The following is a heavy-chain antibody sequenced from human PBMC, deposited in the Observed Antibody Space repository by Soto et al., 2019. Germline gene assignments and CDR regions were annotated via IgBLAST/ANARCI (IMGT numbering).Heavy chain of an antibody. J-gene: IGHJ4*02. V-gene: IGHV3-33*01. CDR3: ARKILGGNSAGEYYFDY. CDR2: IWYDGSNK. D-gene: IGHD3-16*01. Sequence: GGSLRLSCAASGFTFSSYGMHWVRQAPGKGLEWVAVIWYDGSNKYYADSVKGRFTISRDNSKNTLYLQMNSLRAEDTAVYYCARKILGGNSAGEYYFDYWGQGTLVTVSS. CDR1: GFTFSSYG.